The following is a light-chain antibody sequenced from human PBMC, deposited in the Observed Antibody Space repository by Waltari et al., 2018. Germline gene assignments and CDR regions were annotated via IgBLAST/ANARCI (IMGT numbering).Light chain of an antibody. V-gene: IGLV2-18*02. Sequence: QSALTQPPSVSGSPGQSVTISCTGTSNDVGSYNRVSWYQQPPGTAPKLIIYEVSNRLAVVPDRFSGAKSGNTASLTISGLQAEDEADYYCSSYTTSSAFVVFGGGPKVTVL. CDR2: EVS. CDR3: SSYTTSSAFVV. CDR1: SNDVGSYNR. J-gene: IGLJ2*01.